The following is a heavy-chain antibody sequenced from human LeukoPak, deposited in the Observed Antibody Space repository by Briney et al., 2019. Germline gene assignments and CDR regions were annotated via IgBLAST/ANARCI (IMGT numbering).Heavy chain of an antibody. CDR2: INPSGGST. CDR1: GYTFTSYY. J-gene: IGHJ4*02. D-gene: IGHD2-2*01. CDR3: ARDKPAATPRDY. V-gene: IGHV1-46*01. Sequence: ASVKEICKASGYTFTSYYRHWVRQAPGQGLEWMGIINPSGGSTSYAQKFQGRVTMTRDTSTSTVYMELSSLRSEDTAVYYCARDKPAATPRDYWGQGTLVTVSS.